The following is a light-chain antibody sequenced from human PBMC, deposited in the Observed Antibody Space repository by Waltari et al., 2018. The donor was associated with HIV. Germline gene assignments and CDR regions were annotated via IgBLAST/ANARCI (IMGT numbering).Light chain of an antibody. J-gene: IGLJ3*02. CDR2: KNT. Sequence: SFELTQPPPVSVSPGQTSRITCSGDALYKQMNFWYQKKPAQAPVLVIYKNTERPSVIPERFSGSTSGTTATWTISGVQAEDEADYYCQSTNVVRVFGGGTKLTVL. CDR3: QSTNVVRV. V-gene: IGLV3-25*03. CDR1: ALYKQM.